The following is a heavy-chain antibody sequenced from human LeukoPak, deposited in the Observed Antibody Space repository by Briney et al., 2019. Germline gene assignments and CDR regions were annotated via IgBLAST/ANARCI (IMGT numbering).Heavy chain of an antibody. J-gene: IGHJ4*02. V-gene: IGHV1-2*02. CDR2: INPNSGGT. CDR1: GYTFTGYY. CDR3: ARSPTVIRSFDY. D-gene: IGHD4-11*01. Sequence: ASVKVSCKASGYTFTGYYMHWVRQAPGQGLEWMGWINPNSGGTNYAQKFQGRVTMTRDTSISTAYMELSRLRSDDTAVYYCARSPTVIRSFDYWGQGTLVTVSS.